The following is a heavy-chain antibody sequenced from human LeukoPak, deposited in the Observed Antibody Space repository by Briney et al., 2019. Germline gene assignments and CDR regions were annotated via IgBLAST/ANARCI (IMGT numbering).Heavy chain of an antibody. J-gene: IGHJ4*02. Sequence: ASVKVSCKASGYGFHDYGVTWVRQAPGQGLERMAWISGSNGDTNYAQNLQGRVTLTTDTSTSTAYMELRSLRSDDTAVYYCARGGQWLYFDYWGQGTLVTVSS. D-gene: IGHD5-12*01. CDR1: GYGFHDYG. CDR3: ARGGQWLYFDY. CDR2: ISGSNGDT. V-gene: IGHV1-18*01.